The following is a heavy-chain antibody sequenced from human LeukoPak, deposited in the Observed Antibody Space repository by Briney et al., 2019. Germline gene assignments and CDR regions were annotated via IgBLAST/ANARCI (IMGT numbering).Heavy chain of an antibody. CDR3: ARLRRRTVDV. J-gene: IGHJ6*04. CDR2: IYYSGST. Sequence: SETLSLTCTVSGGSISSYYWSWIRQPPGKGLEWIGYIYYSGSTNYNPSLKSRVTISVDTSKNQFSLKLSSVTAADTAVYYCARLRRRTVDVWGKGTTVTISS. CDR1: GGSISSYY. D-gene: IGHD1-1*01. V-gene: IGHV4-59*12.